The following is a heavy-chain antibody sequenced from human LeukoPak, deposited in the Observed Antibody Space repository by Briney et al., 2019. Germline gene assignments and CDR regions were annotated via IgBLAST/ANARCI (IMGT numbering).Heavy chain of an antibody. CDR3: ARSAPRYDSWSGYIYYFDY. J-gene: IGHJ4*02. D-gene: IGHD3-3*01. Sequence: SETLSLTCTVSGGSISSSSYYWGWIRQPPGKGLEWIGSIYYSGSTYYNPSLKSRVTISVDTSKNQFSLKLSSVTAADTAVYYCARSAPRYDSWSGYIYYFDYWGQGTLVTVSS. CDR2: IYYSGST. V-gene: IGHV4-39*01. CDR1: GGSISSSSYY.